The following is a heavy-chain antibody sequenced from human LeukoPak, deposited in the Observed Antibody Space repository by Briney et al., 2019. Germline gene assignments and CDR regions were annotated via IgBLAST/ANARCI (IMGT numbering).Heavy chain of an antibody. D-gene: IGHD3-10*01. V-gene: IGHV3-21*01. J-gene: IGHJ3*02. CDR3: ARGRGSPWGDAFDI. Sequence: GGSLRLSCAASGFTFSSYSMNWVRQAPGKGLEWVSSISSSSSYIYYADSVKGRFTISRDNAKNSLYLQMNSLRAEDTAVYYCARGRGSPWGDAFDIWGQGTMVTVSS. CDR2: ISSSSSYI. CDR1: GFTFSSYS.